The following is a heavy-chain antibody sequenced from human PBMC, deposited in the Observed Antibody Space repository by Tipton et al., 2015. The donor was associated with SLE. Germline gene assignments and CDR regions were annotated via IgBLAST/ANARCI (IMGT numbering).Heavy chain of an antibody. V-gene: IGHV4-34*01. CDR1: GGSFSGYY. Sequence: GLVKPSETLSLTCAVYGGSFSGYYWSWIRQPPGKGLEWIGEINHSGSTNYNPSLKSRVTISVGTSKNQFSLKLSSVTAADTAVYYCAREGYSGGWDGDFDNWGQGTLVTVSS. D-gene: IGHD6-19*01. CDR3: AREGYSGGWDGDFDN. J-gene: IGHJ4*02. CDR2: INHSGST.